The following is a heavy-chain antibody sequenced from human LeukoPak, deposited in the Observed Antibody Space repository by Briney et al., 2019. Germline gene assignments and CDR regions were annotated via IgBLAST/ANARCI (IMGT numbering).Heavy chain of an antibody. D-gene: IGHD3-9*01. CDR3: ARGHNFGRLHPFDY. CDR1: GFTVSSNY. CDR2: IYSGGST. Sequence: GGSLRLSCAASGFTVSSNYMSWVRQAPGKGLEWVSVIYSGGSTYYADSVKGRFTISRDNPKNTLYLQMNSLRAEDTAVYYCARGHNFGRLHPFDYWGQGTLVTVSS. J-gene: IGHJ4*02. V-gene: IGHV3-66*01.